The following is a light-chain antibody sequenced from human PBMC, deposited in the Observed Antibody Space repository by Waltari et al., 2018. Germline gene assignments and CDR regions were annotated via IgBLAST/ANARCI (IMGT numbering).Light chain of an antibody. V-gene: IGLV2-11*01. Sequence: QSALTQPRSVSGSPGQSVAISCTGTSSDVGAYNYVSWFQQHPGKAPKLIIYDASKRPSGCPDRFSGSKSGNTASLTISGLQADDEAEYYCCAYTGTLNVFGTGTKVTVL. CDR3: CAYTGTLNV. J-gene: IGLJ1*01. CDR1: SSDVGAYNY. CDR2: DAS.